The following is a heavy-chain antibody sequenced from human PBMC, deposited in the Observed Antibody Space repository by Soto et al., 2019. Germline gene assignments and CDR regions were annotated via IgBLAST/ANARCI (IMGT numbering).Heavy chain of an antibody. CDR2: INTGNSNP. V-gene: IGHV1-3*04. CDR1: GYTFSMFT. CDR3: ALGTASDMNSPGGH. J-gene: IGHJ4*02. D-gene: IGHD7-27*01. Sequence: QLVQSVAEVKNPGASVKISCKASGYTFSMFTMHSVRQAPGQSPEWMDWINTGNSNPEYSQKFPGSVPITWDAAARTAYMDLRSLRPEDTAVYYSALGTASDMNSPGGHWGPGPPVTVSS.